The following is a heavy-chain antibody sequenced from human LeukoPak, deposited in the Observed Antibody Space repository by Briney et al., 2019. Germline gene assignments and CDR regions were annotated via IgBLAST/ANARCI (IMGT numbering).Heavy chain of an antibody. J-gene: IGHJ4*02. V-gene: IGHV3-33*01. CDR2: IWYEGSNK. CDR3: ARDLGNYYDSSGHNPFDY. Sequence: SGGSLRLSCVASGFTFSTYGMHWVRQAPGKGLEWVAVIWYEGSNKYYADSVKGRFTISRDNSKNSLYLQMNSLRAEDTAVYYCARDLGNYYDSSGHNPFDYWGQGTLVTVSS. D-gene: IGHD3-22*01. CDR1: GFTFSTYG.